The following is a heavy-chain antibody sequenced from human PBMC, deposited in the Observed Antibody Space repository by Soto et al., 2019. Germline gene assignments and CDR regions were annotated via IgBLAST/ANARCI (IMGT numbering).Heavy chain of an antibody. CDR1: GFTFSSYA. CDR2: ISGSGGST. J-gene: IGHJ5*02. Sequence: PGGSLRLSCAASGFTFSSYAMSWVRQAPGKGLEWVSAISGSGGSTYYADSVKGRFTISRDNSKNTLYLQMNSLRAEDTALYYCAKIDYCGGDCYPHNWFDPWGQGTLVTVSS. V-gene: IGHV3-23*01. D-gene: IGHD2-21*02. CDR3: AKIDYCGGDCYPHNWFDP.